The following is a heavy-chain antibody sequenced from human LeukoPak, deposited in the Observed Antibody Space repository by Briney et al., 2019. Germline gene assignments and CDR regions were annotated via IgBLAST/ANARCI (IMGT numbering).Heavy chain of an antibody. Sequence: GGSLRLSCAASGFTFSSYAMSWVRQAPGKGLEWVSAISGSGGSTYYADSVKGRFTISRDNSKNTLYLQMNSLRAEDTAVYYCGANYYGSGSYRVPFDYWGQGTLVTVSS. CDR1: GFTFSSYA. CDR3: GANYYGSGSYRVPFDY. J-gene: IGHJ4*02. CDR2: ISGSGGST. V-gene: IGHV3-23*01. D-gene: IGHD3-10*01.